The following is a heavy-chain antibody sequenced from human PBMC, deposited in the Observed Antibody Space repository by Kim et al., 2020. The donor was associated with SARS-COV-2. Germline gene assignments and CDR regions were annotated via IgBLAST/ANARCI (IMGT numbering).Heavy chain of an antibody. V-gene: IGHV4-31*03. CDR2: IYYSGST. D-gene: IGHD3-3*01. Sequence: SETLSLTCTVSGGTISSGGYYWSWIRQHPGKGLEWIGYIYYSGSTYYNSSLKSRVTISVDTSKNQFSQKLSSVTAADTAVYYCARAMGITIFGVVIVNWFEPWGPETLVTVSS. J-gene: IGHJ5*02. CDR3: ARAMGITIFGVVIVNWFEP. CDR1: GGTISSGGYY.